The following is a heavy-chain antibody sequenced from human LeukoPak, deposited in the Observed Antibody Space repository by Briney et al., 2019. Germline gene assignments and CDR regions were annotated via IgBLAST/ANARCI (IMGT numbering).Heavy chain of an antibody. D-gene: IGHD2-15*01. Sequence: NPGGSLRLSCAASGFTFSDYYMNWIRQTPGKGLEWLSYISGSSHDINYADSVKGRFTVSRDNVKNSLYLEMNSLRVEDTAVYYCVRWAREADNWGRGTQVTVSS. CDR1: GFTFSDYY. V-gene: IGHV3-11*03. CDR3: VRWAREADN. J-gene: IGHJ4*02. CDR2: ISGSSHDI.